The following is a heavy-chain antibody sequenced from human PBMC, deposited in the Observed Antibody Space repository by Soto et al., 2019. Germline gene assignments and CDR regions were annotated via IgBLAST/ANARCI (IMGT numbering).Heavy chain of an antibody. CDR3: ARDHYYGLGRNSFDP. D-gene: IGHD3-10*01. CDR2: ISGTGSTI. J-gene: IGHJ5*02. Sequence: QLQLVESGGGLVKSGGSLRLSCAASGFTFSDYYMSWIRQAPGKGLEWVSYISGTGSTIYYADSVKGRFTISRDNAKSSLYLQMNSLRAEDTAVYYCARDHYYGLGRNSFDPWGQGTLVTVSS. CDR1: GFTFSDYY. V-gene: IGHV3-11*01.